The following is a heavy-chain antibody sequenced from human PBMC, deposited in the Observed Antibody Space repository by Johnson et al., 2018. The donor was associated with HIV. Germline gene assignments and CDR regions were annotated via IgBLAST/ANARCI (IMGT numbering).Heavy chain of an antibody. CDR1: GFSFSNAW. D-gene: IGHD1-1*01. Sequence: EVHLVESGGGLVKPGGSLRLSCAASGFSFSNAWMSWVRQAPGKGLEWVGRIKSKTDGETTDYAAPVKGRFTTSRDDSKNTLYLQMNSLKTEDTAMYYCTTDPWWNGYHAFDVWGQGTMVTVSS. CDR3: TTDPWWNGYHAFDV. CDR2: IKSKTDGETT. J-gene: IGHJ3*01. V-gene: IGHV3-15*01.